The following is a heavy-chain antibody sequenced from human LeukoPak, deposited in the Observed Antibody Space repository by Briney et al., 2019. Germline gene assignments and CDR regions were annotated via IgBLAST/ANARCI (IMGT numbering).Heavy chain of an antibody. D-gene: IGHD6-19*01. J-gene: IGHJ4*02. CDR1: GFTVSSNY. V-gene: IGHV3-66*01. CDR2: IYSGVNT. CDR3: ARDLVAVAPLVF. Sequence: EGSLRLSCAASGFTVSSNYMSWVRQAPGKGLEWVSVIYSGVNTYYADSVKGRFTISRDNSKNTLYLQMNSLRAEDTAVYYCARDLVAVAPLVFGGQGTLVTVSS.